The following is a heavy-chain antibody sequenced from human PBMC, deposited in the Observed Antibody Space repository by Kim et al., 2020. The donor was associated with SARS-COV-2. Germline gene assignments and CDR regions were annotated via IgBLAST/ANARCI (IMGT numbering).Heavy chain of an antibody. CDR1: EFTFSRHV. J-gene: IGHJ5*02. CDR3: AKYYWGGKEQFDP. Sequence: GGSLRLSCAASEFTFSRHVMSWVRQAPGKGLEWVSSIRTSGDSTYYADSVKGRFTISRDDSKNPLYLEMNNVRVEDTAVYYCAKYYWGGKEQFDPWGQGTLVTVSS. CDR2: IRTSGDST. V-gene: IGHV3-23*01. D-gene: IGHD3-16*01.